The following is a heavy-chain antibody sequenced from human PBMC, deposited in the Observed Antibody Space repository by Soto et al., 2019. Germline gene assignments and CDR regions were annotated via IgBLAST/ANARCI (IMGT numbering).Heavy chain of an antibody. J-gene: IGHJ4*02. CDR1: GFTFSTYS. V-gene: IGHV3-23*01. D-gene: IGHD2-8*01. CDR3: AKDRQPDGLWPIDH. Sequence: EVQLLESGGGLVQPGGSLRLSCSASGFTFSTYSMSWVRQVPGKGLEWVSSIFGSGGGISYGDSVKGRFTISRDNSNNMLYLQMHSLRVEDTAVYYCAKDRQPDGLWPIDHWGQGTLVTVSS. CDR2: IFGSGGGI.